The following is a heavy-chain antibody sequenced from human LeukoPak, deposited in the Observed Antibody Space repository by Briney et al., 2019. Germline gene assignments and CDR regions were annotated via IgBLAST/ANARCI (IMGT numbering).Heavy chain of an antibody. J-gene: IGHJ4*02. Sequence: GGSLRLSCGASGFNFGYYWMHWVRQAPGKGLVWVSRVNNDGSTTNYADSVKGRFTISRDNTKNTLYLQMNSLRAEDTAVYFCLAAAGTIGWGQGTLVTVSS. CDR1: GFNFGYYW. CDR2: VNNDGSTT. D-gene: IGHD6-13*01. CDR3: LAAAGTIG. V-gene: IGHV3-74*01.